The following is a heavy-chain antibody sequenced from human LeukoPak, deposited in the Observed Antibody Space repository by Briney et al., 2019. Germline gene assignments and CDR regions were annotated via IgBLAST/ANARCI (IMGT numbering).Heavy chain of an antibody. V-gene: IGHV4-31*03. J-gene: IGHJ3*02. CDR2: IYYTGGT. CDR1: GDSITSGSYS. Sequence: PSETLSLTCTVSGDSITSGSYSWAWMRQHPGKGLEWIGYIYYTGGTHYNPSLTSRLTISVDTSENHFSLKLSSVTAADPAIYFCARAPGAFDTSGPGTMVTVSP. CDR3: ARAPGAFDT.